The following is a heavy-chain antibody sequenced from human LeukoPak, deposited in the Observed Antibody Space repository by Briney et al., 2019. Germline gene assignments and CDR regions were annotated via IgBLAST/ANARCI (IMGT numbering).Heavy chain of an antibody. CDR2: IYHSGST. J-gene: IGHJ6*03. V-gene: IGHV4-30-2*01. Sequence: SETLSLTCTVSGGSISSGGYYWSWIRQPPGKGLEWIGYIYHSGSTYYNPSLKSRVTISVDRSKNQFSLKLSSVTAADTAVYYCARDPPMPAGVYYYMDVWGKGTTVTVSS. CDR1: GGSISSGGYY. D-gene: IGHD2-2*01. CDR3: ARDPPMPAGVYYYMDV.